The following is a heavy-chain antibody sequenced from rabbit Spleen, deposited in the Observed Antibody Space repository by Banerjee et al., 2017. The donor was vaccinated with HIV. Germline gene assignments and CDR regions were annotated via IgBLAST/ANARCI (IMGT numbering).Heavy chain of an antibody. Sequence: QSLEESGGDLVKPGASLTLTCTASGFSFSSSYYICWVRQAPGKGLEWITCIDVGRTGRTYYASWAKGRFTISRTSSTTVTLQMTSLTVADTATYFCARDSGVGPYIDGYFNLWGQGTLVTVS. J-gene: IGHJ4*01. CDR3: ARDSGVGPYIDGYFNL. V-gene: IGHV1S40*01. CDR1: GFSFSSSYY. D-gene: IGHD3-3*01. CDR2: IDVGRTGRT.